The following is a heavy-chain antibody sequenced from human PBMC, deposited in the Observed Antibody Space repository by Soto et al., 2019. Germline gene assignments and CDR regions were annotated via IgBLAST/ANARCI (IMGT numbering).Heavy chain of an antibody. CDR2: ISSSSSTI. CDR3: ARADVSQDFKSAYYYYYMDV. Sequence: EVQLVESGGGLVQPGGSLRLSCAASGFTFSSYSMNWVRQAPGKGLEWVSYISSSSSTIYYADSVKGRFTISRDNAKNSLYLQMNSLRAEDTAVYYCARADVSQDFKSAYYYYYMDVWGKGTTITVSS. V-gene: IGHV3-48*01. J-gene: IGHJ6*03. CDR1: GFTFSSYS.